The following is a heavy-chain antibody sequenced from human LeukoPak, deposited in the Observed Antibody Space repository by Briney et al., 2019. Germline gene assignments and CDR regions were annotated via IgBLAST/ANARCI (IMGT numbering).Heavy chain of an antibody. Sequence: QPGESLRLSCAASGFTFSRYAMHWVRQAPGKGLEYVSAISSNGGSTYYANSVKGRFTISRGNTKNTLYLQMGSLGPEDMALYYCARVSGRYYSDSTGFIDYWGQGTLVTVSS. D-gene: IGHD3-22*01. CDR3: ARVSGRYYSDSTGFIDY. CDR1: GFTFSRYA. J-gene: IGHJ4*02. CDR2: ISSNGGST. V-gene: IGHV3-64*01.